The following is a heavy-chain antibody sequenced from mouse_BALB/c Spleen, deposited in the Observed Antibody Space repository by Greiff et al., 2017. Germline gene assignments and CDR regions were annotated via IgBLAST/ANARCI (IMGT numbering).Heavy chain of an antibody. V-gene: IGHV14-4*02. D-gene: IGHD1-1*01. CDR3: NAHITTVVDYAMDY. Sequence: VQLQQSGAELVRSGASVKLSCTASGFNIKDYYMHWVKQRPEQGLEWIGWIDPENGDTEYAPKFQGKATMTADTSSNTAYLQLSSLTSEDTAVYYCNAHITTVVDYAMDYWGQGTSVTVSS. CDR1: GFNIKDYY. CDR2: IDPENGDT. J-gene: IGHJ4*01.